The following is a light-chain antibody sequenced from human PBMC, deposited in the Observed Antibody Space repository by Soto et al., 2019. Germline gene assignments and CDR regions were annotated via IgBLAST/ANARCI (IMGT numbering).Light chain of an antibody. J-gene: IGKJ1*01. V-gene: IGKV3D-15*01. CDR3: QQYNNWPWT. Sequence: EIVLTQSPATLSMSPGERATLSCRASQGVSSDFAWYQQRPGQAPRLLFYGASTRTTGIPVRFSGSGSGTESTLTSSNLQSEDIAIYYCQQYNNWPWTFGQGTKVEIK. CDR2: GAS. CDR1: QGVSSD.